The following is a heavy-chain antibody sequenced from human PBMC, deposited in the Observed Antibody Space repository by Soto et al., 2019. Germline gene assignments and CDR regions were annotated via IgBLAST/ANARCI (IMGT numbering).Heavy chain of an antibody. CDR3: ATDKGIALNLFDY. J-gene: IGHJ4*02. CDR1: GFTFDDYA. V-gene: IGHV3-9*01. Sequence: EVQLVESGGGLVQPGRSLRLSCAASGFTFDDYAMHWVRQAPGKGLEWVSGISWNSGRIGYADSVKGRFTISRDNAKNSLYLQMNSLRAEDTALYYCATDKGIALNLFDYWGQGTLVTVSS. D-gene: IGHD6-13*01. CDR2: ISWNSGRI.